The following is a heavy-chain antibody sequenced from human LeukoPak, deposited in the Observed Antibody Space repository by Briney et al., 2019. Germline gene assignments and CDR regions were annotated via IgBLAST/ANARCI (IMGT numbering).Heavy chain of an antibody. D-gene: IGHD4-17*01. CDR3: ATDPFPYGDYDGY. J-gene: IGHJ4*02. V-gene: IGHV1-24*01. CDR2: FDTEDGET. CDR1: GYTLTELS. Sequence: GASVKVSCKVSGYTLTELSMHWVRQAPGKGLEWMGGFDTEDGETHYAQKFQGRVSMTPDTSPDTAYRELSTLRSEDTAVYYCATDPFPYGDYDGYWGQGALVTVSS.